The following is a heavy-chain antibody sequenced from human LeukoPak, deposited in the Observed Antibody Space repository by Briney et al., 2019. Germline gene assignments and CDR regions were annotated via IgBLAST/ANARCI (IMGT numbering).Heavy chain of an antibody. CDR3: ARNLGYCTNGVCYTLDY. D-gene: IGHD2-8*01. V-gene: IGHV1-18*01. J-gene: IGHJ4*02. Sequence: ASVKVSCKASGYTSITYGIIWVRQAPGQGLEWMGWISANNGNTKYAQKFQGRVTMTTDTSTSTASMELRSLRSDDTAVYYCARNLGYCTNGVCYTLDYWGQGTLVTVSS. CDR2: ISANNGNT. CDR1: GYTSITYG.